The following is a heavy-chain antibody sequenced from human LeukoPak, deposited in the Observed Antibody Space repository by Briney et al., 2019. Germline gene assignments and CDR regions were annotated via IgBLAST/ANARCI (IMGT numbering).Heavy chain of an antibody. J-gene: IGHJ4*02. CDR2: IYHSGST. Sequence: PSETLSLTCAVSGGSISSGGYSWSWIRQPPGKGLEWIGYIYHSGSTYYNPSLKSRVTISVDRSKNQFSLKLSSVTAADTAVYYCARGHIRIFDYWGQGTLVTVSS. CDR3: ARGHIRIFDY. D-gene: IGHD2-21*01. CDR1: GGSISSGGYS. V-gene: IGHV4-30-2*01.